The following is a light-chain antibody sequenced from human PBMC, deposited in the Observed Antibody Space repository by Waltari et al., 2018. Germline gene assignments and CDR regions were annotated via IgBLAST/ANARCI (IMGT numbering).Light chain of an antibody. Sequence: QSVLTQPPSASATPGQRFTLSCSETSSNIATHYVSWYQNRPGTAPILLIYRNNQRPSGVPDRFCGSKSGTSASLAISGLRSEDEADYYCAAWDDSLSGHWVFGGGTKLTVL. CDR2: RNN. CDR1: SSNIATHY. CDR3: AAWDDSLSGHWV. V-gene: IGLV1-47*01. J-gene: IGLJ3*02.